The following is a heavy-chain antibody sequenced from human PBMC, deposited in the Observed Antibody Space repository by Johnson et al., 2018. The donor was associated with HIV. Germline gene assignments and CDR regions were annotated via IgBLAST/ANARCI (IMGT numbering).Heavy chain of an antibody. CDR2: ISYDGSNK. D-gene: IGHD6-19*01. CDR3: AARIAVADDDAFDI. J-gene: IGHJ3*02. Sequence: QMLLVESGGGVVQPGKSLRLSCSASRFTFSNYAMNWVRQAPGKGLEWMAIISYDGSNKYYADSVKGRFTISRDNSRNTLFLQMNSLRAEDTAVYYCAARIAVADDDAFDIWGQGTMVTVSS. CDR1: RFTFSNYA. V-gene: IGHV3-30*04.